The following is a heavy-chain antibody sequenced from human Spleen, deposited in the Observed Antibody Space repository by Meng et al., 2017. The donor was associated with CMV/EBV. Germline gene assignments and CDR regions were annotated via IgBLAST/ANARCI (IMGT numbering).Heavy chain of an antibody. Sequence: ASVKVSCKVSGHPLTEVSIHWVRQAPGKGLEWMGGFDPQDGEKIYAQSFQGRVTMTGDTSTDTTYLELRSLRSEDTAVYYCARGGYSSSAAGGYYYYGMDVWGQGTTVTVSS. D-gene: IGHD6-6*01. V-gene: IGHV1-24*01. CDR2: FDPQDGEK. J-gene: IGHJ6*02. CDR3: ARGGYSSSAAGGYYYYGMDV. CDR1: GHPLTEVS.